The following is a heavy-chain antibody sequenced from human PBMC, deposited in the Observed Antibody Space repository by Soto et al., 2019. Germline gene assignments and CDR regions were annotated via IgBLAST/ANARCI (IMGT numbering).Heavy chain of an antibody. J-gene: IGHJ4*02. CDR2: ISYDGSNK. CDR3: AQTLVATLDY. Sequence: QVQLVESGGGVVQPGRSLRLSCAASGFTFSSYAMHWVRQAPGKGLEWVAVISYDGSNKYYADSVKGRFTISRDNSKNTLYLQMNSLRAEDTAVYYCAQTLVATLDYWGQGTLVTVSS. V-gene: IGHV3-30*04. CDR1: GFTFSSYA. D-gene: IGHD5-12*01.